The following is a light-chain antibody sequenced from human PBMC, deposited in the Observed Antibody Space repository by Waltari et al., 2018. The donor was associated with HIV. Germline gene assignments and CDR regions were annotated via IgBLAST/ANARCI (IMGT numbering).Light chain of an antibody. CDR3: QQSYSTPQT. CDR1: QSISSY. CDR2: AAS. V-gene: IGKV1-39*01. J-gene: IGKJ1*01. Sequence: DIQMTQSPLSLSASVGDRVTISCRASQSISSYINWYQQKPGKAPKLLIYAASSSQSGVPSRFSGSGSGTDFTLTISSLQPEDFATYYCQQSYSTPQTFGQGTKVEIK.